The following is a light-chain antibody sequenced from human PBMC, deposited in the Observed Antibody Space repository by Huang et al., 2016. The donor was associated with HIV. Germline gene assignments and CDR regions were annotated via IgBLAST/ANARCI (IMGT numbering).Light chain of an antibody. V-gene: IGKV1-9*01. Sequence: IQLTQSPSSLSASIGDRVTVTCRASQGISSYLAWYQQKPGKAPILLIYPAFTLQSGVPSRFSGSGSGTDFTLTISSVQPEDSATYYCQQLNSYPLTFGGGTKVEIK. CDR2: PAF. CDR3: QQLNSYPLT. CDR1: QGISSY. J-gene: IGKJ4*01.